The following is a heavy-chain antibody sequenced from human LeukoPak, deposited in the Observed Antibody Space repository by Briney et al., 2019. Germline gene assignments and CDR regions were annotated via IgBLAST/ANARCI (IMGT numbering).Heavy chain of an antibody. J-gene: IGHJ4*02. Sequence: PSETLSLTCTVSGGSNSSSYWSWIRQPPGKGLEWIGYVYYSGGTNYNPSLKSRATMSVDTSKNEFSLKLSSVTAADTAAYYCARENYGDRLRIDYWGQGTLVTVSS. V-gene: IGHV4-59*01. D-gene: IGHD4-17*01. CDR1: GGSNSSSY. CDR3: ARENYGDRLRIDY. CDR2: VYYSGGT.